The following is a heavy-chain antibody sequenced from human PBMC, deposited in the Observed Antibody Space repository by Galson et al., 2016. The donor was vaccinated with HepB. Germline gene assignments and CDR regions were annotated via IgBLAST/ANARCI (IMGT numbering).Heavy chain of an antibody. V-gene: IGHV3-7*01. CDR2: IKTDGSEK. J-gene: IGHJ3*02. D-gene: IGHD5-18*01. Sequence: SLRLSCAASGFTFSSYWMRWVRQAPGKGLECVANIKTDGSEKYYVDSVKGRFTISRDNAKNSLYLQMNSLRAEDTALYYCASPVRGYSVDIWGQGTMVTVSS. CDR1: GFTFSSYW. CDR3: ASPVRGYSVDI.